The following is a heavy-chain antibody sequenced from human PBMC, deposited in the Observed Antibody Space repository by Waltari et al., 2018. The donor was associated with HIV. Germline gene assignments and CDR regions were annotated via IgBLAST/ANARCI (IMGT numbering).Heavy chain of an antibody. CDR3: ARHWDFWSGYNLYYYYGMDV. V-gene: IGHV4-39*01. D-gene: IGHD3-3*01. CDR1: GGSISRSRYY. Sequence: QLQLQESGPGLVKPSETLSLPCTVSGGSISRSRYYWGWVRQPPGKGLEWIGSIYYSGSTYYNPSLKSRVTISVDTSKNQFSLKLSSVTAADTAVYYCARHWDFWSGYNLYYYYGMDVWGQGTTVTVSS. CDR2: IYYSGST. J-gene: IGHJ6*02.